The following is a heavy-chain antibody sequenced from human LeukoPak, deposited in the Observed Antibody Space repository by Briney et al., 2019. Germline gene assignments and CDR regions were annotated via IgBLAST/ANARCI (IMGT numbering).Heavy chain of an antibody. Sequence: SETLSLTCTVSGGPISSSSYYGGWIRQPPGKGLEWIGSIYYSGSTCYNPSLKSRVTISVDKSKNQFSMKLSSVTAAETAVYYCAEITVASSHYYDSSGYYYGGVFDYWGQGTLVTVSS. CDR3: AEITVASSHYYDSSGYYYGGVFDY. V-gene: IGHV4-39*01. CDR1: GGPISSSSYY. CDR2: IYYSGST. J-gene: IGHJ4*02. D-gene: IGHD3-22*01.